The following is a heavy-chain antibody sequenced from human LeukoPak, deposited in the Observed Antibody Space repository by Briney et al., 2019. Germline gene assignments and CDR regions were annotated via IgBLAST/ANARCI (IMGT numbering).Heavy chain of an antibody. CDR1: GFTFSNSA. CDR3: AKDRVTSGSYSLDY. V-gene: IGHV3-23*01. CDR2: ISGSGGST. D-gene: IGHD1-26*01. Sequence: GGSLRLSCAASGFTFSNSAMSWVRQAPGKGLEWVSSISGSGGSTYYAGSVKGRFTISRDNSKNTLYLQMNSLRAEDTAVYYCAKDRVTSGSYSLDYWGQGTLVTVSS. J-gene: IGHJ4*02.